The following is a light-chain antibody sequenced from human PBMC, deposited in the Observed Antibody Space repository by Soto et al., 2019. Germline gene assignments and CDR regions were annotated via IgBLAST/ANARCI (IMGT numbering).Light chain of an antibody. CDR1: QSVSSY. Sequence: EIVLTQSPATLSLSPGERATLSCRASQSVSSYLAWYQQKPGQAPRLLIYDASNRATGIPARFSGSGSGTDFPRTISSLEPEDFAVYYCQQRSNWPRLCFGGGTKVEIK. J-gene: IGKJ4*01. CDR3: QQRSNWPRLC. V-gene: IGKV3-11*01. CDR2: DAS.